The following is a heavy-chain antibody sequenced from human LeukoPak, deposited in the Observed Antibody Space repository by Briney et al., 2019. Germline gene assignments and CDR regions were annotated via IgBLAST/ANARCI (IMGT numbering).Heavy chain of an antibody. CDR1: GFTFSRYR. CDR3: ARHLHD. Sequence: PGGSLRLSCVASGFTFSRYRMNWVRQAPGKVLECFYCINYSCSYIYYAALVKVRFTISRDNAKNTLYLQMNSLRAEDTSVYYCARHLHDWGQGTLVTVSS. J-gene: IGHJ4*02. CDR2: INYSCSYI. V-gene: IGHV3-21*01. D-gene: IGHD4-11*01.